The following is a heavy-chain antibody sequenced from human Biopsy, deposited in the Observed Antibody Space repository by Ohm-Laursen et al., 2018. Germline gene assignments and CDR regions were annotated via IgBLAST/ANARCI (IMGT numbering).Heavy chain of an antibody. D-gene: IGHD2-15*01. CDR3: AKGQDLRGGAEYFQH. J-gene: IGHJ1*01. Sequence: GASVNASCKASGYTFTGQYLHWVRQVPGQGLEWVGWINPHSGTTKFAQDFQGRVTMTRDTSITTAYMELRRLRSDDTAVYYCAKGQDLRGGAEYFQHWGQGALVTVSS. CDR2: INPHSGTT. V-gene: IGHV1-2*02. CDR1: GYTFTGQY.